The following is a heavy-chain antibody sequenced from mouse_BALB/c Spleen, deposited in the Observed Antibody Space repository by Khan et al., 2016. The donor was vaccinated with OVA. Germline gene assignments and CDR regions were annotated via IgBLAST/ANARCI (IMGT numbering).Heavy chain of an antibody. CDR1: GCTFSDYY. Sequence: EVELVESGGGLVKPGGSLKLSCAASGCTFSDYYMYWVRQTPEKRLEWVATISDGGSYTYYPDSVKGRFTISRDNAQNNLYLHMNSLKSEDTAMYYCAREWGLYRYAWFAYWGQGTLVTVSA. CDR3: AREWGLYRYAWFAY. D-gene: IGHD2-14*01. CDR2: ISDGGSYT. J-gene: IGHJ3*01. V-gene: IGHV5-4*02.